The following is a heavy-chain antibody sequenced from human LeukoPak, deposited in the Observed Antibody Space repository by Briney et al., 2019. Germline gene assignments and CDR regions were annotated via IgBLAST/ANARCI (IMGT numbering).Heavy chain of an antibody. D-gene: IGHD3-22*01. J-gene: IGHJ4*02. CDR2: IIPIFGTA. CDR1: GGTFSSYA. Sequence: ASVKVSCKASGGTFSSYAISWVRQAPGQGLEWMGGIIPIFGTANYAQKFQGRVTITADESTSTAYMELSSLRSEDTAVYYCVRSGYYDSSLDYWGQGTLVTVSS. CDR3: VRSGYYDSSLDY. V-gene: IGHV1-69*13.